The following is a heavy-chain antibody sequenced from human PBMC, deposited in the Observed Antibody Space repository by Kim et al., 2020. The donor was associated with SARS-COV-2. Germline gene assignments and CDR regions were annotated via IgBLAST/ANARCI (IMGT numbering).Heavy chain of an antibody. D-gene: IGHD2-8*02. J-gene: IGHJ3*02. Sequence: GGSLRLSCATSGFTFSAYDMNWVRQAPGKGLEWLSLITKSSTTIYYADSVEGRFTISRDNAKNSLFLQMNSLRDEDTAFYYCVRDCMGGVFYIWGQGIM. CDR2: ITKSSTTI. CDR3: VRDCMGGVFYI. V-gene: IGHV3-48*02. CDR1: GFTFSAYD.